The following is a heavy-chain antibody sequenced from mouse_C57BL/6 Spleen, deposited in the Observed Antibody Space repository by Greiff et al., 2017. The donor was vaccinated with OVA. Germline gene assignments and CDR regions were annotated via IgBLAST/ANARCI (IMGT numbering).Heavy chain of an antibody. J-gene: IGHJ3*01. CDR3: AIADDYAAWFAY. Sequence: QVQLQQPGAELVKPGASVKVSCKASGYTFTSYWMHWVKQRPGQGLEWIGRIHPSDSDTNYNQKFKGKATLTVDKSSSTAYMQLSSLTSGDSAVYYCAIADDYAAWFAYWGQGTLVTVSA. D-gene: IGHD2-4*01. V-gene: IGHV1-74*01. CDR1: GYTFTSYW. CDR2: IHPSDSDT.